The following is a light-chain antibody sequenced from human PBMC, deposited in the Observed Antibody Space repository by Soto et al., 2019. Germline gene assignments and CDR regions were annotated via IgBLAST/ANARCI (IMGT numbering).Light chain of an antibody. CDR2: DVS. J-gene: IGLJ1*01. CDR3: ISYTGSTASYV. Sequence: QSVLNQPVSVSGSPGQSITISCTGTSNDVGAFNYVSWYQQHPGKAPKLMIYDVSNRPSRVSNRFSGSKSVIAASLTISGLQFEVEADDSGISYTGSTASYVFGTGTEGPVL. CDR1: SNDVGAFNY. V-gene: IGLV2-14*01.